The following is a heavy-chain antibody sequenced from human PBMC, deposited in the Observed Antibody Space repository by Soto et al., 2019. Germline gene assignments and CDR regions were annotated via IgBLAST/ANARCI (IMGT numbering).Heavy chain of an antibody. V-gene: IGHV3-7*05. CDR3: ARDLVGVVIDAFDI. Sequence: GGSLRLSCAASGFTFSSYWMSWVRQAPGKGLEWVANIKQDGSEKYYVDSVKGRFTISRDNAKNSLYLQMNSLRAEDTAVYYCARDLVGVVIDAFDIWGQGTMVTVSS. CDR1: GFTFSSYW. D-gene: IGHD3-22*01. CDR2: IKQDGSEK. J-gene: IGHJ3*02.